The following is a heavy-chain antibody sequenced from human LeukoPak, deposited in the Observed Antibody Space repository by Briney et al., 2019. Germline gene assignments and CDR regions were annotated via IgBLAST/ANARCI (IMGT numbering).Heavy chain of an antibody. CDR3: ARDRVTKQAPPGY. Sequence: GGSLRLSCAASGFTFSSYAMHWVRQAPGKGLEWVAVISYDGSNKYYADSVKGRFTISRDNSKNTVYLQMNSLRADDTAVYYCARDRVTKQAPPGYWGQGTLVTVSS. D-gene: IGHD2-8*01. CDR2: ISYDGSNK. J-gene: IGHJ4*02. V-gene: IGHV3-30-3*01. CDR1: GFTFSSYA.